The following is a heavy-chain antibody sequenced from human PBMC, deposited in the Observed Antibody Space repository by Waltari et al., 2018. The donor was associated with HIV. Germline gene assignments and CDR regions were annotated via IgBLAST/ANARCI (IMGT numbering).Heavy chain of an antibody. CDR2: ISFDGRNE. D-gene: IGHD1-26*01. J-gene: IGHJ4*02. V-gene: IGHV3-30*18. Sequence: QVQLVESGGGVVQPGKSLRLSCGASGLPFSSYGIHWVRQAPGKGLDWVAVISFDGRNEYYADSVKGRFTISRDNSKNTVYLQMNSLRAEDTAVYYCAKEGWELLQFGYYFDYWGQGTLVTVSS. CDR1: GLPFSSYG. CDR3: AKEGWELLQFGYYFDY.